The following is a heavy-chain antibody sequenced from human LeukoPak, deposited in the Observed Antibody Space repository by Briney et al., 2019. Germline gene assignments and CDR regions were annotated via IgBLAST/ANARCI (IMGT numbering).Heavy chain of an antibody. CDR1: GGSFSGYY. CDR2: INHYGST. CDR3: ARARTTAILYYYYYYMDV. D-gene: IGHD2-21*02. V-gene: IGHV4-34*01. J-gene: IGHJ6*03. Sequence: SETLSLTCAVYGGSFSGYYWSWIRQPPGKGLEWIGEINHYGSTNYNPSLKSRVTISVDTSKNQFSLRLSSVTAADTAVYYCARARTTAILYYYYYYMDVWGKGTTVTVSS.